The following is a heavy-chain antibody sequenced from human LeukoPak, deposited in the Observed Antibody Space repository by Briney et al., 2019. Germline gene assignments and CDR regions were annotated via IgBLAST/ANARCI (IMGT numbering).Heavy chain of an antibody. J-gene: IGHJ4*02. V-gene: IGHV4-59*01. CDR3: ASSYCSSTSCPFDY. CDR2: IYYSGST. D-gene: IGHD2-2*01. Sequence: PETLSLTCTVSGGSISSYYWSWIRQPPGKGLEWIGYIYYSGSTNYNPSLKSRVTISVDTSKNQFSLKLSSVTAADTAVCYCASSYCSSTSCPFDYWGQGTLVTVSS. CDR1: GGSISSYY.